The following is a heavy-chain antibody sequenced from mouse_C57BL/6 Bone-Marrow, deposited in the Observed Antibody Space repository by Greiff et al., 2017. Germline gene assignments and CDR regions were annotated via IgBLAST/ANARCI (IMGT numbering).Heavy chain of an antibody. Sequence: VQLVESGAELARPGASVKLSCKASGYTFTSYGISWVKQRTGQGLEWIGEIYPRSGNTYYNEKFKGKATLTADKSSSTAYMELRSLTSEDSAVYFCARRYYYGSSYENYWGQGTTLTVSS. CDR3: ARRYYYGSSYENY. CDR1: GYTFTSYG. J-gene: IGHJ2*01. CDR2: IYPRSGNT. D-gene: IGHD1-1*01. V-gene: IGHV1-81*01.